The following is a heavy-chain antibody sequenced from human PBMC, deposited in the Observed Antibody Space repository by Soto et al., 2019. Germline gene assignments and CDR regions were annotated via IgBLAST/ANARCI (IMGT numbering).Heavy chain of an antibody. V-gene: IGHV4-39*01. D-gene: IGHD6-13*01. CDR2: IYYSGST. CDR3: ARHPVEYSSSWFPAHFDY. CDR1: GGSISSSSYY. J-gene: IGHJ4*02. Sequence: QLQLQESGPGLVKPSETLSLTCTVSGGSISSSSYYWGWIRQPPGKGLEWIGSIYYSGSTYYNPSLKSRVTISVDTSKNQFSLKLSSVTAADTAVYYCARHPVEYSSSWFPAHFDYWGQGTLVTVSS.